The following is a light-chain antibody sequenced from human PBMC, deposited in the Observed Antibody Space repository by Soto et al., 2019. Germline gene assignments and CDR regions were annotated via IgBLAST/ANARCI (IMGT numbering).Light chain of an antibody. CDR2: AAS. CDR1: QSISGRY. CDR3: QQYGNTPAIT. Sequence: EIVLTQSPGTLSLSPGERATLSCRASQSISGRYLAWYQQKPGQAPRLLIYAASSRATGIPDRFSGSGSGTDFTLTVSKLEPEDFAVYYCQQYGNTPAITFGQGTRLEI. J-gene: IGKJ5*01. V-gene: IGKV3-20*01.